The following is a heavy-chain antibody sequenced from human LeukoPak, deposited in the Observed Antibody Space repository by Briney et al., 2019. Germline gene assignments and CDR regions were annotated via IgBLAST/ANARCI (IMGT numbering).Heavy chain of an antibody. Sequence: GGSLRLSCAASGFTLSSYSMNWVRQAPGKGLEWVSYISSSASTIYYAESTKGRFTISRDNAKNSLYLQMNSLRAEDTAVYYCARARGDSSGDYYYYYMDVWGKGTTVTVSS. D-gene: IGHD3-22*01. V-gene: IGHV3-48*04. CDR2: ISSSASTI. J-gene: IGHJ6*03. CDR1: GFTLSSYS. CDR3: ARARGDSSGDYYYYYMDV.